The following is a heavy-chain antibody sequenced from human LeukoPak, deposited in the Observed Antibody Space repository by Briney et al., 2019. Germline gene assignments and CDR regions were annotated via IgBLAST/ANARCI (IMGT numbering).Heavy chain of an antibody. CDR2: ISSNGGST. CDR1: GFTFISYA. Sequence: GGSLRLSCAASGFTFISYAMHWVRQAPGKGLEYVSAISSNGGSTYDANSVKGRFTISRDNSKNTLYLQMGSLRAEDMAVYYCAREQYYYYMDVWGKGTTVTVSS. CDR3: AREQYYYYMDV. J-gene: IGHJ6*03. V-gene: IGHV3-64*01.